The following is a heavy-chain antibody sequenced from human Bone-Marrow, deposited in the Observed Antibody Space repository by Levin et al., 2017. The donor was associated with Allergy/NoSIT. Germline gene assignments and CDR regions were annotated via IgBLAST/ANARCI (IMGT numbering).Heavy chain of an antibody. Sequence: GGSLRLSCAASGFTFSSYSMNWVRQAPGKGLEWVSYISSSSSTIYYADSVKGRFTISRDNAKNSLYLQMNSLRDEDTAVYYCARDYEAVHPSAYYYYGMDVWGQGTTVTVSS. CDR2: ISSSSSTI. CDR3: ARDYEAVHPSAYYYYGMDV. CDR1: GFTFSSYS. D-gene: IGHD3-3*01. V-gene: IGHV3-48*02. J-gene: IGHJ6*02.